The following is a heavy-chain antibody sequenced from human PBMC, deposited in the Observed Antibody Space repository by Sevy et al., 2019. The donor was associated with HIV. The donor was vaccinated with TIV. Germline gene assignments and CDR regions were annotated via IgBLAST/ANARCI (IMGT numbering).Heavy chain of an antibody. D-gene: IGHD1-26*01. J-gene: IGHJ2*01. CDR1: GFTFGDHY. Sequence: GGSLRLSCVASGFTFGDHYMDWVRQAPGKGLEWVGRIRNKVKSYTTEYAASVKGRFIVLRDDSKKSLYLQMNSLKTEDTAVYYCAAVGASRGYFDIWGRGTLVTVSS. CDR2: IRNKVKSYTT. V-gene: IGHV3-72*01. CDR3: AAVGASRGYFDI.